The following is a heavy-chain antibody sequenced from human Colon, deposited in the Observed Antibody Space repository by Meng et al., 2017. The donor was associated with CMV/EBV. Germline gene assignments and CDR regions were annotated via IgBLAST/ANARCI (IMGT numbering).Heavy chain of an antibody. V-gene: IGHV1-46*01. CDR1: GYTFSKSY. CDR3: ASQAATHTYFDF. D-gene: IGHD6-13*01. Sequence: QVQLVQSGAEVRKPGASVRVSCKASGYTFSKSYIYWVRQAPGQWPEWMGIINPAGDSTTLAQKFQGRVTVTRDTSANTVYMGLSSQRSDDTAVYYCASQAATHTYFDFWGHGTLDTVSS. CDR2: INPAGDST. J-gene: IGHJ4*01.